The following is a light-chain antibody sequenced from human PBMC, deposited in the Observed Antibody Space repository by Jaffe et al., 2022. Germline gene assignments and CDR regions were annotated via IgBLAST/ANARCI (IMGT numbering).Light chain of an antibody. CDR3: QQYVSWPPT. CDR1: QTIGRI. J-gene: IGKJ1*01. Sequence: EIVMTQSPATLSVSPGERATLSCRAGQTIGRILAWYQQKPGQAPRLLIYGASTRATGIPARFSGSGSGTEFTLTISSLQSEDFAVYYCQQYVSWPPTFGQGTKVEIK. CDR2: GAS. V-gene: IGKV3-15*01.